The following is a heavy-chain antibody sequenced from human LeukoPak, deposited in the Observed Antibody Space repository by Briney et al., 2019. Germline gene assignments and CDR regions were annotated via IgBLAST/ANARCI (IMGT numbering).Heavy chain of an antibody. CDR3: ARVHSTIALDC. J-gene: IGHJ4*02. CDR1: GYTSASYG. Sequence: ASVKVSCKASGYTSASYGVSWVRQAPGQGLEWMGWISAYNGNTNYAQKLQGRVTMTTDTSTSTAYMELRSLRSDDTAVYYCARVHSTIALDCWGQGTLVTVSS. D-gene: IGHD3-3*02. CDR2: ISAYNGNT. V-gene: IGHV1-18*01.